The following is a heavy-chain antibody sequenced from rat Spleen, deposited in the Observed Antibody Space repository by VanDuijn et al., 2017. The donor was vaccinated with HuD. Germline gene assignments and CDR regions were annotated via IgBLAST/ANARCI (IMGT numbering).Heavy chain of an antibody. D-gene: IGHD1-12*02. CDR3: ATDTFYDGTYYPGGFDY. Sequence: EVQLVESGGGLVQPGRSLKLSCSASGFTFTNYGMAWVRQAPTKGLEWVASISPSGGSTYYRDSVKGRFTISRDNAKSTLYLQMDSLKSEDTATYYCATDTFYDGTYYPGGFDYWGQGVMVTVSS. J-gene: IGHJ2*01. CDR2: ISPSGGST. CDR1: GFTFTNYG. V-gene: IGHV5-29*01.